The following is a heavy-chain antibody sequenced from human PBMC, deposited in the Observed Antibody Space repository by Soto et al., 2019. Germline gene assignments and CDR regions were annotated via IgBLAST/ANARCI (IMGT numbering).Heavy chain of an antibody. CDR2: VFSSVIA. Sequence: PSETLSLTCIVSGVSVTSYTWSWVRQPAKKGLEWIGRVFSSVIATYSPSLKRRVRISMDTPENRISLKLDSVTAADAGVDYCTSDGMTNGDTWGPATVLTVYS. V-gene: IGHV4-4*07. CDR1: GVSVTSYT. D-gene: IGHD2-21*02. CDR3: TSDGMTNGDT. J-gene: IGHJ4*02.